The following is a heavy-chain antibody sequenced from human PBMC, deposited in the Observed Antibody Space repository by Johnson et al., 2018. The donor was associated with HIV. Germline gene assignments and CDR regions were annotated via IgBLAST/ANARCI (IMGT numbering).Heavy chain of an antibody. CDR1: GFTFDDYG. J-gene: IGHJ3*02. D-gene: IGHD3-16*01. Sequence: VQLVESGGGVVRPGGSLRLSCAASGFTFDDYGMTWVRQAPGKGLEWVSGIDWNGGSSGYADSVKGRFSISRDNGKNSLYLQMNSLRPEDAAVYYCVRDRGRPGTPAAFDIWGQGTLVTVSS. CDR2: IDWNGGSS. V-gene: IGHV3-20*04. CDR3: VRDRGRPGTPAAFDI.